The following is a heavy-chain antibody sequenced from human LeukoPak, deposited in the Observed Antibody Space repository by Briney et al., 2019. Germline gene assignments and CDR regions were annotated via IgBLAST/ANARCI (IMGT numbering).Heavy chain of an antibody. Sequence: GGSLRLSCAASGFKFDEYGMHWVRQAPGKGLEWVSGISWNNGDIGYADSVKGRFTISRDNAKNFLFLQMNSLRPEDTALYYCVKDLKAGGILTDWGQGTLVTVSS. J-gene: IGHJ4*02. CDR3: VKDLKAGGILTD. CDR1: GFKFDEYG. CDR2: ISWNNGDI. D-gene: IGHD3-9*01. V-gene: IGHV3-9*01.